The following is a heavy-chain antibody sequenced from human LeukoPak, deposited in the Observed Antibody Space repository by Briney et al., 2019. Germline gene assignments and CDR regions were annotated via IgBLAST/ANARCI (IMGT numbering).Heavy chain of an antibody. CDR2: MNPNSGNT. Sequence: ASVNVSCKASGYTFTSYDINWVRQAPGQGLEWMGWMNPNSGNTGYAQKFQGRVTMTRNTSISTAYMELSSLRSEDTAVYYCAIIRGWYSSSSFDYWGQGTLVTVSS. V-gene: IGHV1-8*01. CDR3: AIIRGWYSSSSFDY. J-gene: IGHJ4*02. CDR1: GYTFTSYD. D-gene: IGHD6-13*01.